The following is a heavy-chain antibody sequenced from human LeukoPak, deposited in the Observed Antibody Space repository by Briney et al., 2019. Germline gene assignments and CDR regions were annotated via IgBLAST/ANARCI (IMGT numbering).Heavy chain of an antibody. CDR1: GFTVSSNY. J-gene: IGHJ4*02. CDR3: ARDGPGY. D-gene: IGHD1-14*01. CDR2: IYSGGST. V-gene: IGHV3-53*01. Sequence: GESLKISCAASGFTVSSNYMSWVRQAPGKGLEWVSVIYSGGSTDYADSEKGRFTISRDNSKNTLYLQMNSLRAEDTAVYYCARDGPGYWGQGTLVTVSS.